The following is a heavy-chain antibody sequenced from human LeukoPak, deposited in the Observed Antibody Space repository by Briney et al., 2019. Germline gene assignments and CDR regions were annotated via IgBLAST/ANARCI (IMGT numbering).Heavy chain of an antibody. D-gene: IGHD2-15*01. J-gene: IGHJ4*02. CDR2: ISSSSSYI. V-gene: IGHV3-21*01. CDR3: ASYGCSGGSCYFDY. CDR1: GFTFSSYS. Sequence: GGSLRLSCAASGFTFSSYSMNWVRQAPGKGLEWVSSISSSSSYIYYADSVKGRFTISRDNAKNSLYLQMNSLRAEDTAVYYCASYGCSGGSCYFDYWGQGTLVTVSS.